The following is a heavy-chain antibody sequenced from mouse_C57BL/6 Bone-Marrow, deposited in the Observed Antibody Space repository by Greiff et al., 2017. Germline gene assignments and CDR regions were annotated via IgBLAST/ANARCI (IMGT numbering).Heavy chain of an antibody. CDR1: GFSLTSYG. J-gene: IGHJ4*01. D-gene: IGHD1-1*01. V-gene: IGHV2-2*01. CDR2: IWSGGST. CDR3: ARGGDYYGSSYNYAMDY. Sequence: QVQLQQSGPGLVQPSQSLSITCTVSGFSLTSYGVHWVRQSPGKGLEWLGVIWSGGSTDYNAAFISRLSISKDNSKSQVFFKMNSLQADDTAIYYCARGGDYYGSSYNYAMDYWGQGTSVTVSS.